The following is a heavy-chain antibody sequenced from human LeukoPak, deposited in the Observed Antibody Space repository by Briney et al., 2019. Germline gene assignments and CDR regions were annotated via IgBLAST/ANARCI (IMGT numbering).Heavy chain of an antibody. CDR3: ARVRPLSYGSYYFDY. CDR2: IYYSGST. V-gene: IGHV4-39*07. J-gene: IGHJ4*02. CDR1: GGSISSYY. Sequence: KPSETLSLTCTVSGGSISSYYWGWIRQPPGKGLEWIGSIYYSGSTYYNPSLKSRVTISVDTSKNQFSLKLSSVTAADTAVYYCARVRPLSYGSYYFDYWGQGTLVTVSS. D-gene: IGHD5-18*01.